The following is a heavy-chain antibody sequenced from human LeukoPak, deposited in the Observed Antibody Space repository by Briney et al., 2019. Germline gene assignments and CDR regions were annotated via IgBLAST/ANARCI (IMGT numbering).Heavy chain of an antibody. V-gene: IGHV3-48*04. D-gene: IGHD3-22*01. CDR3: ARDSYYYDSSGYEDFDY. Sequence: GGSLRLSCAASGFTFSSYSMNWVRQAPGKGLEWVSYISSSSSTIYYADSVKGRFTISRDNAKNSLYLQMNSLRAEDTAVYYCARDSYYYDSSGYEDFDYWGQGTLVTVSS. CDR1: GFTFSSYS. CDR2: ISSSSSTI. J-gene: IGHJ4*02.